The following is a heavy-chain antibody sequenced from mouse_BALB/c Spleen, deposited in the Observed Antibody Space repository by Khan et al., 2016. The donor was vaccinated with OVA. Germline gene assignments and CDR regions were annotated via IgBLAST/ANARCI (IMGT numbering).Heavy chain of an antibody. V-gene: IGHV9-3-1*01. J-gene: IGHJ3*01. D-gene: IGHD2-1*01. CDR1: GYTFTNYG. CDR3: ARSNGNYWFAY. Sequence: QIQLVQSGPELKKPGETVKISCKASGYTFTNYGMNWGKQAPGKGLKWMGWINTYTGEPTYADDFKGRFAFSLETSASTAYLQINNLKNEDTATYFCARSNGNYWFAYWGQGTLVTVSA. CDR2: INTYTGEP.